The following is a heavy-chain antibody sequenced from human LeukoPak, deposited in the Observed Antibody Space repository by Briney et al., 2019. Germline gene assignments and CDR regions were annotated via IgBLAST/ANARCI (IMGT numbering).Heavy chain of an antibody. CDR3: ASRSTYYDFWSGYYDRYYYYGMDV. CDR1: GYTFTSYD. Sequence: ASVKVSCKASGYTFTSYDINWVRQATGQGLEWMGWMNPNSGNTGYAQKFQGRVTMTRNTSISTAYMELSSLRSEDTAVYYCASRSTYYDFWSGYYDRYYYYGMDVWGQGTTATVSS. D-gene: IGHD3-3*01. CDR2: MNPNSGNT. J-gene: IGHJ6*02. V-gene: IGHV1-8*01.